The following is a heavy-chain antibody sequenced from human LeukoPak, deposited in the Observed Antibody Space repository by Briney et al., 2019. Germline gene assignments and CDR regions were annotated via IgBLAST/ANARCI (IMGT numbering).Heavy chain of an antibody. J-gene: IGHJ2*01. CDR3: ARDTGFWYFDL. CDR1: GFTFSSYS. Sequence: GGSLRLSCAASGFTFSSYSMHWVRQAPGKGLEWVAVIWYDGSNKYYADSVKGRFTISRDNSKNTLYLQMNSLRAEDTAVYYCARDTGFWYFDLWGRGTLVTVSS. CDR2: IWYDGSNK. V-gene: IGHV3-33*08. D-gene: IGHD1-14*01.